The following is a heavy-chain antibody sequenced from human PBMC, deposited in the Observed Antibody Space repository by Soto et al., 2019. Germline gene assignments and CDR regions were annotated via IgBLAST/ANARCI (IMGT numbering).Heavy chain of an antibody. CDR2: ILFDGSNQ. D-gene: IGHD2-15*01. V-gene: IGHV3-30*18. CDR3: AKEAYSGATSGAPFDY. CDR1: GFTFSSYG. J-gene: IGHJ4*02. Sequence: GGSLRLSCAASGFTFSSYGMHWVLQAPGKGLERVAIILFDGSNQYYADSVKGRFTISRDNSKNTVYLQMNSLRVEDTAVYYCAKEAYSGATSGAPFDYWGQGTLVTVSS.